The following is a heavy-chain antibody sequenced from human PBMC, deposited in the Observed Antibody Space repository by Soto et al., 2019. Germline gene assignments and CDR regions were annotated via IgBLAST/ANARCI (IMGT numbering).Heavy chain of an antibody. CDR1: GFTFSSYG. J-gene: IGHJ4*02. CDR3: ARTAGTGNYFDY. V-gene: IGHV3-33*01. CDR2: IWYDGSNK. D-gene: IGHD6-13*01. Sequence: PGGSLRLSCAASGFTFSSYGMHWVRQAPGKGLEWVAVIWYDGSNKYYADSVKGRFTISRDNSKNTLYLQMNSLRAEDTAAYYCARTAGTGNYFDYWGQGNLVTVSS.